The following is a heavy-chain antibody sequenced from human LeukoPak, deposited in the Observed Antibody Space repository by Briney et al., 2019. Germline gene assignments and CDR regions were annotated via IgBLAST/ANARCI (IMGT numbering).Heavy chain of an antibody. CDR1: GGSFSGYY. CDR2: INHSGST. J-gene: IGHJ1*01. V-gene: IGHV4-34*01. Sequence: PSETLSLTCAVYGGSFSGYYCSWIRQPPGKGLEWIGEINHSGSTNYNPSLKSRVTISVDTSKNQFSLKLSSVTAADTAVYYCARLASHSSGYLGYFQHWGQGTLVTVSS. CDR3: ARLASHSSGYLGYFQH. D-gene: IGHD3-22*01.